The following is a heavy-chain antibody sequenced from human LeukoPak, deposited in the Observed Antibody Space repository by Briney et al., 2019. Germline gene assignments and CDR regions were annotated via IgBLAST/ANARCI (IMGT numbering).Heavy chain of an antibody. J-gene: IGHJ4*02. V-gene: IGHV5-51*01. Sequence: GASLKISCKGSGSTFSSYWIGWVRQLPGKGLEWMGIIYPGDSDTRYSPSLQGRVTISVDTSIGTAYLQWSSLKASDTAIYYCARQNDFRLDYWGQGTLVTVSS. CDR3: ARQNDFRLDY. CDR2: IYPGDSDT. D-gene: IGHD3-3*01. CDR1: GSTFSSYW.